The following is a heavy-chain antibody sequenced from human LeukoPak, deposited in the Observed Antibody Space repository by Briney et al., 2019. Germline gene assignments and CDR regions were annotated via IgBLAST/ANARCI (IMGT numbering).Heavy chain of an antibody. J-gene: IGHJ4*02. CDR2: INHSGST. Sequence: PSETLSLTCAVYGGSFSGYYWSWIRQPPGKGLEWIGEINHSGSTNYNPSLKSRVTISVDTSKNQFSLKLSSVTAADTAVYYCARLQIKTYYYDSSGYYAALNYFDYWGQGTLVTVSS. CDR1: GGSFSGYY. D-gene: IGHD3-22*01. V-gene: IGHV4-34*01. CDR3: ARLQIKTYYYDSSGYYAALNYFDY.